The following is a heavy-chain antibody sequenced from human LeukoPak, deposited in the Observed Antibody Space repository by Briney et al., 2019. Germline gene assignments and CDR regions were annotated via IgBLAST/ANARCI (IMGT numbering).Heavy chain of an antibody. Sequence: GGSLRLSCAASGFTFSSYGMPWVRQAPGKGLEWVAVIWYDGSNKYYADSVKGRFTISRDNSENTLYLQMNSLRAEDTAVYYCARTGSTCFDYWGQGTLVTVSS. CDR1: GFTFSSYG. CDR3: ARTGSTCFDY. CDR2: IWYDGSNK. D-gene: IGHD2-2*01. J-gene: IGHJ4*02. V-gene: IGHV3-33*01.